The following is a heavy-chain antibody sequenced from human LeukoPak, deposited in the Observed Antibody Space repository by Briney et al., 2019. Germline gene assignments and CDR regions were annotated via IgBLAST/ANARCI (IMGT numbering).Heavy chain of an antibody. CDR1: GGSISSYY. CDR3: ARFMAVARNWFDP. CDR2: IYYSGST. J-gene: IGHJ5*02. D-gene: IGHD6-19*01. V-gene: IGHV4-59*01. Sequence: SETLSLTCTVSGGSISSYYWSWIRQPPRKGLEWIGYIYYSGSTNYNPSLKSRVTISIDTSKNQFSLKLSSVTAADTAVYRCARFMAVARNWFDPWGQGTLVTVSS.